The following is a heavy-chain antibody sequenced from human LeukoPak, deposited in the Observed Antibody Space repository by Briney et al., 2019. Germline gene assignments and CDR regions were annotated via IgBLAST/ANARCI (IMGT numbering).Heavy chain of an antibody. J-gene: IGHJ3*02. Sequence: GGSLRLSCAASGFTVSRKYMSWVRPAPGKGLEWVSVLSSGDTPYYADSVKGRFTISGDTSMNTLNLQMNSLRAEDTAIYFCARGGDMVGGSRSAFDIWGQGTMVTVSS. D-gene: IGHD1-26*01. CDR3: ARGGDMVGGSRSAFDI. CDR1: GFTVSRKY. V-gene: IGHV3-53*01. CDR2: LSSGDTP.